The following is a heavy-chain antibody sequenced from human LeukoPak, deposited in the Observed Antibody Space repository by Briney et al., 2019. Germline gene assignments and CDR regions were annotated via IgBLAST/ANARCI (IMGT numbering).Heavy chain of an antibody. CDR2: IYYSGST. Sequence: NPSETLSLTCTVSGGSISSSSYYWGWIRQPPGKGLEWIGSIYYSGSTYNNPSLKSRVTISVDTTKNQFSLKLTSVTAADTAVYYCASSPSGYWWNFDCWGQGTLVTVSS. V-gene: IGHV4-39*01. CDR1: GGSISSSSYY. J-gene: IGHJ4*02. D-gene: IGHD3-22*01. CDR3: ASSPSGYWWNFDC.